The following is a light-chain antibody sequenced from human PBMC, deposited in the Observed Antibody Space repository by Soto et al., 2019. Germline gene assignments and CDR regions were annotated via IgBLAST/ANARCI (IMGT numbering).Light chain of an antibody. CDR2: AAS. CDR3: QQSYSTPPT. Sequence: DIQMTQSPSSLSASVGDRVTITCRASQSIRSYLNWYQQKPGKAPKLLIYAASSLQSGVPSRFSGSGSGTDFTLTISMLQPEDFATYYWQQSYSTPPTFGQGTKVEIK. J-gene: IGKJ1*01. V-gene: IGKV1-39*01. CDR1: QSIRSY.